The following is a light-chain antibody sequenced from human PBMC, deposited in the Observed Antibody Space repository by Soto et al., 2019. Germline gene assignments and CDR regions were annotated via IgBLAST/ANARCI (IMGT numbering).Light chain of an antibody. CDR1: QRVSSY. Sequence: EIVLTQSPATLSLSPGERATLSCRASQRVSSYLAWYQQKPGQAPRLLIYDASNRATGIPARFSGSGSGTDFTITISSLEPEDFAVYYCQRRSNWPLISFGQGTRLEIK. CDR2: DAS. CDR3: QRRSNWPLIS. V-gene: IGKV3-11*01. J-gene: IGKJ5*01.